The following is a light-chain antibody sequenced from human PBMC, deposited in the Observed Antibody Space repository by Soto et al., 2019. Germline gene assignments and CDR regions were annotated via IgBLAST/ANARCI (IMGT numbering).Light chain of an antibody. CDR2: EVS. J-gene: IGLJ1*01. V-gene: IGLV2-23*02. CDR1: SSDVGSYNL. Sequence: QSVLTQPASVSGAPGQSITISCTGTSSDVGSYNLVSWYQQHPGKAPKLMICEVSKRPSGVSNRFSGSKSGNTASLPISGLQAEDEDDYSSCSYAGRSTVFGRGTRSPS. CDR3: CSYAGRSTV.